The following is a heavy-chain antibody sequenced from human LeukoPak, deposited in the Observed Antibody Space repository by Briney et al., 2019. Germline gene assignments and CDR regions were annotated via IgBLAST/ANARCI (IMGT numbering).Heavy chain of an antibody. CDR2: IYTSGST. D-gene: IGHD6-6*01. CDR1: GGSISSGSYY. CDR3: ARKGPSAREYYYYMDV. J-gene: IGHJ6*03. V-gene: IGHV4-61*02. Sequence: PSQTLSLTCTVSGGSISSGSYYWSWIRQPAGKGLEWIGRIYTSGSTNYNPSLKSRVTISVDTSKNQFSLKLSSVTAADTAVYYCARKGPSAREYYYYMDVWGKGTTVTVSS.